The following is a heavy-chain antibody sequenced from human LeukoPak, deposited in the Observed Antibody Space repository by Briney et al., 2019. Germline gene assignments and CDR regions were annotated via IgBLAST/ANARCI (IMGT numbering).Heavy chain of an antibody. CDR3: AKDSPALGHWSFDI. Sequence: GGSLRLSCAASGFSFSSYAMSWVRQAPGKGLEWVSAISGSGGSTYYADSVKGRFTISRDNSKNTVYLQMNSLRADDTAVYYCAKDSPALGHWSFDIWGQGTMVTVSS. V-gene: IGHV3-23*01. J-gene: IGHJ3*02. CDR1: GFSFSSYA. CDR2: ISGSGGST.